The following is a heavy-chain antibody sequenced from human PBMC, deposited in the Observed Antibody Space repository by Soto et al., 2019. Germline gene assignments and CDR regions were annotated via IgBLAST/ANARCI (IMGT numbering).Heavy chain of an antibody. CDR3: ARQEGSGWHYYYYGMDV. CDR2: IYYSGST. V-gene: IGHV4-39*01. J-gene: IGHJ6*02. Sequence: SETLSLTCTVSGGSISSSSYYWGWIRQPPGKGLEWIGSIYYSGSTYYNPSLKSRVTISVDTSKNQFSLKLSSVTAADTAVYYCARQEGSGWHYYYYGMDVWGQAPTVTVSS. D-gene: IGHD6-19*01. CDR1: GGSISSSSYY.